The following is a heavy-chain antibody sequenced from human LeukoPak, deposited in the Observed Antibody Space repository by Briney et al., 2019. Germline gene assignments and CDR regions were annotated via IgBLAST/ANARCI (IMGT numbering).Heavy chain of an antibody. J-gene: IGHJ6*03. V-gene: IGHV1-8*03. CDR2: MNPNSGNT. D-gene: IGHD4-17*01. Sequence: ASVKVSCKASGYTFTSYGISWVRQATGQGLEWMGWMNPNSGNTGYAQKFQGRVTITRNTSISTAYMELSSLRSEDTAVYYCARVAGDYYYYYYYMDVWGKGTTVTVSS. CDR1: GYTFTSYG. CDR3: ARVAGDYYYYYYYMDV.